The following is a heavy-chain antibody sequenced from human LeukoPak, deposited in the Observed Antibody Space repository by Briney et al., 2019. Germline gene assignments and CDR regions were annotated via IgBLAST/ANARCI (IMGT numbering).Heavy chain of an antibody. J-gene: IGHJ4*02. D-gene: IGHD5-18*01. Sequence: PGGSLRLSCAASGFTFSSYSMNWVRQAPGKGLEWVSYISSSSSTIYYADSVKGRFTISRDNAKNSLYLQMNSLRAEDTAVYYCARDLIFKTRGYSYGYDPGWGGQGTLVTVSS. CDR2: ISSSSSTI. V-gene: IGHV3-48*01. CDR3: ARDLIFKTRGYSYGYDPGW. CDR1: GFTFSSYS.